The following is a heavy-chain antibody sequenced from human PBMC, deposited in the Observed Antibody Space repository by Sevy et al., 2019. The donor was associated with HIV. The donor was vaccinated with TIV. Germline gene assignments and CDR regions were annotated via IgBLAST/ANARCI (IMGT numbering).Heavy chain of an antibody. V-gene: IGHV3-7*01. D-gene: IGHD1-1*01. CDR3: AQETTERFDY. J-gene: IGHJ4*02. Sequence: GGSLRLSCAASGFTFSAYWMNWVRQAPGKGLEWVANIKADGSEKHYVDSVEGRFTISRDNAKNSLYLQMNSLRVEDTAVYYCAQETTERFDYWGQGTLVTVSS. CDR2: IKADGSEK. CDR1: GFTFSAYW.